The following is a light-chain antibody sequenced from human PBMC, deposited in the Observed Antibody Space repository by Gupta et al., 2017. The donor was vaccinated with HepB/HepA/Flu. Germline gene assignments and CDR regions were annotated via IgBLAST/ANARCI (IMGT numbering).Light chain of an antibody. CDR3: QQRSNWAPAYS. Sequence: EIVLTQSPATLSLSPGERATLSCRASQSVSSYLAWYQQKPGQAPRLLIYDASNRATGIPARFSGSGSGTDFTLTISSLEPEDFAVYYCQQRSNWAPAYSFGPGTKMEIK. V-gene: IGKV3-11*01. J-gene: IGKJ2*03. CDR1: QSVSSY. CDR2: DAS.